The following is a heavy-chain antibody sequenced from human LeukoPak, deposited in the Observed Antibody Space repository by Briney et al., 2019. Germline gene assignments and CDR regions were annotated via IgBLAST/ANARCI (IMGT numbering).Heavy chain of an antibody. CDR1: GYSFTSYW. J-gene: IGHJ5*02. CDR3: ARRFYDFWSGEGWFDP. CDR2: IYPGDSDT. V-gene: IGHV5-51*01. Sequence: GESLKISCKGSGYSFTSYWIGWVRQMPGKGLEWMGIIYPGDSDTRYSPSFQGQVTIPADKSISTAYLQWSSLKASDTAMHYCARRFYDFWSGEGWFDPWGQGTLVTVSS. D-gene: IGHD3-3*01.